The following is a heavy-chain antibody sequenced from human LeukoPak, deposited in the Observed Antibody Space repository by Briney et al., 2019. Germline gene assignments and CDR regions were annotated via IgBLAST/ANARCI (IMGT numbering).Heavy chain of an antibody. D-gene: IGHD2-2*01. V-gene: IGHV4-34*01. CDR1: GGSFSGYY. Sequence: LETLSLTCAVYGGSFSGYYWSWIRQPPGKGLEWIGEINHSGSTNYNPSLKSRVTISVDTSKNQFSLKLSSVTAADTAVYYCARVGRCSSTSCYRSSLSYYYYYYMDVWGKGTTVTVSS. CDR3: ARVGRCSSTSCYRSSLSYYYYYYMDV. J-gene: IGHJ6*03. CDR2: INHSGST.